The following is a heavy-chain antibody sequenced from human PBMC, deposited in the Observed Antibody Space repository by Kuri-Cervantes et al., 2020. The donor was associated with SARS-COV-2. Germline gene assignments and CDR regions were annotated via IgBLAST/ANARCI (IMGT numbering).Heavy chain of an antibody. J-gene: IGHJ5*02. Sequence: SVKVSCKASGGTFSSYAISWVRQAPGQGLEWMGGIIPIFGTANYAQKFQGRVTITTDESTSTAYMDLRSLRSDDTAVYYCARDFNDFWSGYATFDPWGQGTLVTVSS. CDR3: ARDFNDFWSGYATFDP. CDR2: IIPIFGTA. V-gene: IGHV1-69*05. CDR1: GGTFSSYA. D-gene: IGHD3-3*01.